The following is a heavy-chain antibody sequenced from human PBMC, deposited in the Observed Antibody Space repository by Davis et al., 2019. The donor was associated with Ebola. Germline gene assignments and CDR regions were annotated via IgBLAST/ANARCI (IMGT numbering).Heavy chain of an antibody. J-gene: IGHJ5*02. Sequence: PSETLSLTCAVYGGSFSGYYWSWIRQPPGKGLEWIGSIYYSGSTYYNPSLKSRVTISVDTSKNQFSLKLSSVTAADTAVYYCARHWLRGQWLDWFDPWGQGTLVTVSS. V-gene: IGHV4-34*01. CDR2: IYYSGST. CDR1: GGSFSGYY. CDR3: ARHWLRGQWLDWFDP. D-gene: IGHD6-19*01.